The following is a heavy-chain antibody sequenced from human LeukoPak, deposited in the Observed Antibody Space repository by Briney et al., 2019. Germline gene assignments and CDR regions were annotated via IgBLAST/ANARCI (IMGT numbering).Heavy chain of an antibody. J-gene: IGHJ4*02. CDR1: GFTFSSYA. V-gene: IGHV3-30-3*01. CDR2: ISYDGSNK. Sequence: PGRSLRLSCAASGFTFSSYAMHWVRQAPGKGLEWVAVISYDGSNKYYADSVKGRFTISRDNSKNTLYLQMNSLRAEDTAVYYCAKGGQQLDARLFDYWGQGTLVTVSS. D-gene: IGHD6-13*01. CDR3: AKGGQQLDARLFDY.